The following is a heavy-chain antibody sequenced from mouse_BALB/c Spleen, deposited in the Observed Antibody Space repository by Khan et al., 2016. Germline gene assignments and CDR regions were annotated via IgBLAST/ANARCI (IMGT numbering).Heavy chain of an antibody. CDR2: IFPGSGCT. D-gene: IGHD1-1*02. Sequence: QVQRKQSGTELPRLGASGKLSCKASGYTFTDYYLHWVQQRTGQGLEWIGAIFPGSGCTYYNEKFKGKASLTVDTSSSTAYLQLGSLTCEDAAVYFCASSYYGHFAMDYWGHGASVTFSS. J-gene: IGHJ4*01. CDR3: ASSYYGHFAMDY. V-gene: IGHV1-77*01. CDR1: GYTFTDYY.